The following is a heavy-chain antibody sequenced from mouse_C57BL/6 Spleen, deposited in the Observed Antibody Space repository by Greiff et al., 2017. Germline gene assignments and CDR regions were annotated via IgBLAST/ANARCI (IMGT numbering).Heavy chain of an antibody. CDR1: GFNIKNTY. Sequence: EVKLVESVAELVRPGASVKLSCTASGFNIKNTYMHWVKQRPEQGLEWIGRIDPANGNTKYAPKFQGKATITADTSSNTAYLQLSSLTSEDTAIYYCARQGLEVVAMEDYWGQGTSVTVSS. D-gene: IGHD1-1*01. V-gene: IGHV14-3*01. J-gene: IGHJ4*01. CDR2: IDPANGNT. CDR3: ARQGLEVVAMEDY.